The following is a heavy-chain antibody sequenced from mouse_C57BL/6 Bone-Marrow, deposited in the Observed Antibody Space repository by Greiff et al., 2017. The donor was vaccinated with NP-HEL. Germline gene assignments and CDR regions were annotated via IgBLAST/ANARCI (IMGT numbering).Heavy chain of an antibody. V-gene: IGHV5-2*01. Sequence: EVQRVESGGGLVQPGESLKLSCESNEYEFPSHDMSWVRKTPEKRLELVAAINSDGGSAYYPDTMERRFIISRDNTKKTLYLQMSSLRSEDTALYYCANYYGSSKGFAYWGQGTLVTVSA. CDR3: ANYYGSSKGFAY. D-gene: IGHD1-1*01. CDR1: EYEFPSHD. J-gene: IGHJ3*01. CDR2: INSDGGSA.